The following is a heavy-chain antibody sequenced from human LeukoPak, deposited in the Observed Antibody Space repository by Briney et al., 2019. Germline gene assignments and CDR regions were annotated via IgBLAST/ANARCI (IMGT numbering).Heavy chain of an antibody. D-gene: IGHD3-9*01. CDR3: ARQKLRYFDWLSTMPHYYFDY. CDR1: GGSISSYY. Sequence: PSETLSLTCTVSGGSISSYYWSWIRQPAGKGLEWIGYIYYSGSTNYNPSLKSRVTISVDTSKNQFSLKLSSVTAADTAVYYCARQKLRYFDWLSTMPHYYFDYWGQGTLVTVSS. V-gene: IGHV4-59*01. J-gene: IGHJ4*02. CDR2: IYYSGST.